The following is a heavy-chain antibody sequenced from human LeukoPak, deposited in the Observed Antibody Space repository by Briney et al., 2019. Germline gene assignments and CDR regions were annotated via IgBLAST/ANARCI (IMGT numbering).Heavy chain of an antibody. Sequence: ASVKVSCKASVGTFSSYAISWVRQAPGQGGEWMGGIIPIFGTANYVQKFQGRVTITTDEYTSTAYMERSSLRSEDTAVYYCARDLPASDGSGAYYSDSWGQGTLVTVSS. D-gene: IGHD3-10*01. CDR2: IIPIFGTA. CDR1: VGTFSSYA. J-gene: IGHJ4*02. V-gene: IGHV1-69*05. CDR3: ARDLPASDGSGAYYSDS.